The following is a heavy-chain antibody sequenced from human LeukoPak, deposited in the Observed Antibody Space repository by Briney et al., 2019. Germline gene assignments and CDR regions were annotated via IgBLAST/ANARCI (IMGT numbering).Heavy chain of an antibody. CDR2: MNQDGSEK. CDR1: GFTFSSYW. CDR3: ARGGELLRPADY. D-gene: IGHD1-26*01. V-gene: IGHV3-7*01. J-gene: IGHJ4*02. Sequence: GGSLRLSCAASGFTFSSYWMTWVRQAPGKGLEWVANMNQDGSEKYYVDSVKGRFTISRDNAKKSLYLQMNNLRVEDTAVYYCARGGELLRPADYWGQGTLVTVSS.